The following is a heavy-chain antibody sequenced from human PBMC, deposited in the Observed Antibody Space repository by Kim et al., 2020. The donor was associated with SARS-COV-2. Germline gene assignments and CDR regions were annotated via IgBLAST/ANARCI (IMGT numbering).Heavy chain of an antibody. J-gene: IGHJ3*02. CDR3: ARDSGYDFWSGSDAFDI. CDR2: IYYSGST. V-gene: IGHV4-61*01. D-gene: IGHD3-3*01. CDR1: GGSVSSGSYY. Sequence: SETLSLTCTVSGGSVSSGSYYWSWIRQPPGKGLEWIGYIYYSGSTNYNPSLKSRVTISVDTSKNQFSLKLSSVTAADTAVYYCARDSGYDFWSGSDAFDIWGQGTMVTVSS.